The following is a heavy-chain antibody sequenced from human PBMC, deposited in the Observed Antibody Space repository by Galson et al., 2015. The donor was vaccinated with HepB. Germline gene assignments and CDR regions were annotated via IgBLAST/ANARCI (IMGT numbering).Heavy chain of an antibody. CDR2: IRSKASGVTT. V-gene: IGHV3-49*03. D-gene: IGHD4-23*01. CDR3: AVRTTVVTPGYVQH. J-gene: IGHJ1*01. Sequence: SLRLSCATSGFTFGDYTVSWFRQAPGKGLQWVGFIRSKASGVTTEFAASVKGRFSISRDDSKSIAYLQMNSLETEDTAVYYCAVRTTVVTPGYVQHWGQGTLVTVSS. CDR1: GFTFGDYT.